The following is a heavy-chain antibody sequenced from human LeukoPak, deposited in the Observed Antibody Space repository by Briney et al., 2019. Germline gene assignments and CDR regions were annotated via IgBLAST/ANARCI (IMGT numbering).Heavy chain of an antibody. V-gene: IGHV5-51*01. J-gene: IGHJ5*02. Sequence: GESLMISCKASGYRFLSYWIGWVRQMPGQGLEWMGVIFPGDSNARYSPSFQGQVTFSADKSITTAYLQWSYLKASDTAIYYCVRLENTHLDPWGQGTLVTVSS. CDR3: VRLENTHLDP. CDR1: GYRFLSYW. D-gene: IGHD2-2*02. CDR2: IFPGDSNA.